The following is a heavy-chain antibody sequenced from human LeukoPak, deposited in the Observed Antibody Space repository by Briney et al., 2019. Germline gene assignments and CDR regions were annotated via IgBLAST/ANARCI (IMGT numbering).Heavy chain of an antibody. CDR2: IKEDGSEK. CDR3: ARDPRSKGGDWGDFDY. V-gene: IGHV3-7*01. J-gene: IGHJ4*02. Sequence: GSPRLSCAVSGFTFCTFWMSWVRQAPGKGLGWGANIKEDGSEKYYVDSVKGRFTISRDNAKNSLYLQMNSLRAEDTAVYYCARDPRSKGGDWGDFDYWGQGTLVTVPS. D-gene: IGHD2-21*02. CDR1: GFTFCTFW.